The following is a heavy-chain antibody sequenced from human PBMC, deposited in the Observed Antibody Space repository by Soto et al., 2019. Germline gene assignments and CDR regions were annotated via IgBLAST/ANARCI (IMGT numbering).Heavy chain of an antibody. CDR3: ARQKKHGVCLFDF. Sequence: QVQLVESGGGVVQPGRSLRLSCAASGFIFSSYALHWVRQAPGKGLDWVAVISSDVNYKYYADSVKGRFTISRDNSKNTVYLQMNSLRTEDTAVYYCARQKKHGVCLFDFWGQGTLVTVSS. CDR1: GFIFSSYA. J-gene: IGHJ4*02. D-gene: IGHD2-8*01. V-gene: IGHV3-30-3*01. CDR2: ISSDVNYK.